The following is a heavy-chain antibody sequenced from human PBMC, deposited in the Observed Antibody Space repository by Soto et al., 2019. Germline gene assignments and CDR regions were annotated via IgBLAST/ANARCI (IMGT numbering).Heavy chain of an antibody. CDR1: GCTFSSYA. Sequence: SVQVSCKASGCTFSSYANSWLRQAPAQRLEWMGGIIPIFGRANYVQKVQGRVTVAADEYTSTAYLELSSLRSEDTAAYYCATGGYSGYDYNYYYYGMDVWGQGTTVTVSS. V-gene: IGHV1-69*13. CDR3: ATGGYSGYDYNYYYYGMDV. CDR2: IIPIFGRA. D-gene: IGHD5-12*01. J-gene: IGHJ6*01.